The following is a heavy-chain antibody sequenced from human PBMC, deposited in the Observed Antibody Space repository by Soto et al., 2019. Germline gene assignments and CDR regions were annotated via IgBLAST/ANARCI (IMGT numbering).Heavy chain of an antibody. CDR2: MNPNSGNT. D-gene: IGHD2-2*01. CDR3: ATDVVVQRESYYYYGMDV. Sequence: QVPLVQSGAEVKKPGASVKVSCKASGYTFTSYDINWVRQATGQGLEWMGWMNPNSGNTGYAQKFQGRVTMTRNTSIRTAYMELSSLRSEDTAVYYCATDVVVQRESYYYYGMDVWGQGTTVTVSS. V-gene: IGHV1-8*01. CDR1: GYTFTSYD. J-gene: IGHJ6*02.